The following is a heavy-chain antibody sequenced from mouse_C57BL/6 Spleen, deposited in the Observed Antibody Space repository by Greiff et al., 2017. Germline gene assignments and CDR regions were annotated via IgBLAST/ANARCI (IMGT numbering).Heavy chain of an antibody. CDR3: ASDGSSIYYAMDY. J-gene: IGHJ4*01. D-gene: IGHD1-1*01. CDR2: IDPDSGGT. Sequence: VQLQQPGAELVKPGASVKLSCKASGYTFTSYWMHWVKQRPGRGLEWIGRIDPDSGGTKYNEKFKSKATLTVDKPSSTAYMQMSSLTSEDSAVDYSASDGSSIYYAMDYWGQGTSVTVSS. V-gene: IGHV1-72*01. CDR1: GYTFTSYW.